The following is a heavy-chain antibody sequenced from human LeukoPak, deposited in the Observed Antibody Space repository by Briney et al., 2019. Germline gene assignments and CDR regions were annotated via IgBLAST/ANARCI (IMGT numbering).Heavy chain of an antibody. J-gene: IGHJ4*02. D-gene: IGHD5-18*01. V-gene: IGHV3-48*03. CDR2: ISSSGSTI. CDR1: GFTFSSYE. CDR3: TTGLGGDSYGYKGGEVDY. Sequence: GGPLRLSCAASGFTFSSYEMNWVRQAPGKGLEWVSYISSSGSTIYYADSVKGRFTISRDNAKNSLYLQMNSLRAEDTAVYYCTTGLGGDSYGYKGGEVDYWGQGTLVTVSS.